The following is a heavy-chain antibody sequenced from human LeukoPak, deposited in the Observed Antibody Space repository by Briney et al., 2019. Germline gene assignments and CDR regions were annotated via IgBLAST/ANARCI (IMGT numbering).Heavy chain of an antibody. CDR3: ARRPIGTRTFDY. CDR1: GYSFTRYW. Sequence: GESLKISCKTSGYSFTRYWIGWVRQMPGKGLEWMGVIFPADFTTTYSPYFQGQVTISADKSISTAYLQWTSLKASDTAIYFCARRPIGTRTFDYWGQGALVTLSS. CDR2: IFPADFTT. D-gene: IGHD1-1*01. J-gene: IGHJ4*02. V-gene: IGHV5-51*01.